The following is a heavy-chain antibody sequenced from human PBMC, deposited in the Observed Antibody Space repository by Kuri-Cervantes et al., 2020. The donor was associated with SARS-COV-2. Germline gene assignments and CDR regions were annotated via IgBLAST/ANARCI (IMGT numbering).Heavy chain of an antibody. J-gene: IGHJ6*02. V-gene: IGHV1-46*01. Sequence: ASAKVSCNASGYTFTSYYMHWVRQAPGQGLVWMGIINPSGGSTSYAQKFQGRVTMTRDTSTSTAYMELISLRSEDTAVYYCASCEYYYYYGMDVWGQGTTVTVSS. CDR3: ASCEYYYYYGMDV. D-gene: IGHD2-21*01. CDR2: INPSGGST. CDR1: GYTFTSYY.